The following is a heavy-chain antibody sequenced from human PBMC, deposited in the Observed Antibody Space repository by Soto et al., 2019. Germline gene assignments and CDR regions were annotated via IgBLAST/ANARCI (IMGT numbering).Heavy chain of an antibody. D-gene: IGHD6-19*01. CDR3: ARVIAVAGPYYYGMDV. V-gene: IGHV3-21*01. Sequence: VGSLRLSCAASGFTFSSYSMNWVRQAPGKGLEWVSSISSSSSYIYYADSVKGRFTISRDNAKNSLYLQMNSLRAEDTAVYYCARVIAVAGPYYYGMDVWGQGTTVTVSS. CDR2: ISSSSSYI. CDR1: GFTFSSYS. J-gene: IGHJ6*02.